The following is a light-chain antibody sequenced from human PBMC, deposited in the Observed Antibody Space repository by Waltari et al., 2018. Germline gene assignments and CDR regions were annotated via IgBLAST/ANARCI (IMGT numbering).Light chain of an antibody. CDR1: APNIGGPV. Sequence: SVLSQPPSTSGPPGQRVTIAFAGHAPNIGGPVDNWYQQVPEKAPKLLIYRNDRRPSGVPDRFSGSKSGTSASLAISGLQSEDEADYYCATWDESPSGHWVFGGGTKVTVL. CDR3: ATWDESPSGHWV. V-gene: IGLV1-44*01. CDR2: RND. J-gene: IGLJ3*02.